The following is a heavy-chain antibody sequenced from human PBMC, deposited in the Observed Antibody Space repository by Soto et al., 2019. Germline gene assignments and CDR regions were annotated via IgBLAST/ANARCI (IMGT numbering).Heavy chain of an antibody. CDR3: AKGSSGFTGYFDL. CDR2: ISYDGINK. Sequence: QVQLVESGGGVVQPGRSLRLSCAASGFTFSSYVMHWVRQAPGKGLEWVAVISYDGINKYYADSVKGRFTISRDNSKNTLYLKMNSLRAEDTAVYYCAKGSSGFTGYFDLWGRGTLVTVSS. J-gene: IGHJ2*01. V-gene: IGHV3-30*18. CDR1: GFTFSSYV. D-gene: IGHD6-19*01.